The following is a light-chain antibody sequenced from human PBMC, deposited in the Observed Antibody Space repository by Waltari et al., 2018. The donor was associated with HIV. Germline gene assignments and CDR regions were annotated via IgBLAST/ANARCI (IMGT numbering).Light chain of an antibody. V-gene: IGKV4-1*01. CDR3: LQIYSSLYT. CDR2: WAS. J-gene: IGKJ2*01. CDR1: QSLLYSSNNKNY. Sequence: DIVMTQSPESLAVSLDERATINCKSSQSLLYSSNNKNYLAWYQQKRRQSPKLLINWASTRETGVPDRFSGSGSWTNFTLTISSLQAEDVAVYYCLQIYSSLYTFGQGTKVEIK.